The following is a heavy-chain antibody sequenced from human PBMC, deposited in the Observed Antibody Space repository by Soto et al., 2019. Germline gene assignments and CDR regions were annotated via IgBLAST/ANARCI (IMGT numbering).Heavy chain of an antibody. CDR2: IYYSGTT. Sequence: SETLSLTCTVSGGSISNYYWTWIRQPPGKGLEWIGYIYYSGTTNYNPSLKSRVTISVDTSKNQFSLKLSSVTAADTAVYYCAIQSWADYGGIFYPWGQGTLVTVSA. CDR3: AIQSWADYGGIFYP. V-gene: IGHV4-59*01. D-gene: IGHD4-17*01. CDR1: GGSISNYY. J-gene: IGHJ5*02.